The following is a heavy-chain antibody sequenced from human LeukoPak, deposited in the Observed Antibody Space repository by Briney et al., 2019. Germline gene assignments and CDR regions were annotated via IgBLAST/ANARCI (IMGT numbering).Heavy chain of an antibody. Sequence: SGGSLRLSCEASGFTFSSYSMNWVRQAPGKGLEWVSSIRTSSSYIYYADSVKGRFTISRDNAKNSLYLQMNSLRAEDTAVYYCARDVTREHYCSSTSCHYYLDYWGQGTLVTVSS. V-gene: IGHV3-21*01. CDR3: ARDVTREHYCSSTSCHYYLDY. CDR1: GFTFSSYS. CDR2: IRTSSSYI. J-gene: IGHJ4*02. D-gene: IGHD2-2*01.